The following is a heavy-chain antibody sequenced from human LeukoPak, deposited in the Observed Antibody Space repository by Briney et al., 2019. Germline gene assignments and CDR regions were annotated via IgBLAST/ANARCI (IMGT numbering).Heavy chain of an antibody. Sequence: ASVKVSCKVSGYTLTELSMHWVRQAPGKVLEWMGGFDPEDGETIYAQKFQGRVTMTEDTSTDTAYMELSSLRSEDTAVYYCATGARYSSGCDFDYWGQGTLVTVSS. D-gene: IGHD6-19*01. CDR1: GYTLTELS. V-gene: IGHV1-24*01. CDR3: ATGARYSSGCDFDY. CDR2: FDPEDGET. J-gene: IGHJ4*02.